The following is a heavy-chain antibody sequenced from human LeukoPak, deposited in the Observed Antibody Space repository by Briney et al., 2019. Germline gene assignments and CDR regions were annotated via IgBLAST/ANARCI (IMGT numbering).Heavy chain of an antibody. Sequence: GGSLRLSCAASGFTFSGYAMHWVRQAPGKGLEWVAVISYDGSNKYYADSVKGRFTISRDNSKNTLYLQMNSLRAEDTAVYYCARQLRSGSSWLDYYYYGMDVWGQGTTVTVSS. V-gene: IGHV3-30-3*01. CDR3: ARQLRSGSSWLDYYYYGMDV. CDR1: GFTFSGYA. CDR2: ISYDGSNK. D-gene: IGHD6-13*01. J-gene: IGHJ6*02.